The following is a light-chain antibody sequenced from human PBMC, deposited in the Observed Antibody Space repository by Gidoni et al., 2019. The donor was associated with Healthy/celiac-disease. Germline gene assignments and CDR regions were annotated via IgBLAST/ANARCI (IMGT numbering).Light chain of an antibody. J-gene: IGKJ1*01. CDR1: QSISSY. CDR3: QQSYSTLWT. V-gene: IGKV1-39*01. Sequence: DIQMTQSPSSLSASVGDRVTITCRASQSISSYLNWYQQKPGKAPKLLIYAASSVQSGVPSRFSCSGSGTDFTLTISSLQPEDFATYYCQQSYSTLWTFGQGTKVEIK. CDR2: AAS.